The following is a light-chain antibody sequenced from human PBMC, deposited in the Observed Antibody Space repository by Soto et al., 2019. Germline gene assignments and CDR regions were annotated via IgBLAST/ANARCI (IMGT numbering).Light chain of an antibody. CDR1: QSVGGY. V-gene: IGKV3-11*01. J-gene: IGKJ4*01. CDR2: DAS. Sequence: EIVLTQSPATLSLSPGERATLSCRASQSVGGYLDWYQQKPGQAPRLLIYDASNRASGIPARFSGSGSWTDFTLTISSLEPEDLAVYYCHQRSNWPPLTFGGGTKVEIK. CDR3: HQRSNWPPLT.